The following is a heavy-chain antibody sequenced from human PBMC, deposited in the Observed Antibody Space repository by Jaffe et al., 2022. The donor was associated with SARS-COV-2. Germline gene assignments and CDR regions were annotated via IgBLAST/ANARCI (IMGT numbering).Heavy chain of an antibody. Sequence: QLQLQESGPGLVKPSETLSLTCVVSGDSISSISDYWGWIRQPPGKGLEWIGSIYYSGRTYYNPSLKSRVTMSVDTSNNHFSLKLTSVTAADTAVYYCTRHFSGRFCSGSTCDQFSYWGQGSLVTVSS. V-gene: IGHV4-39*01. J-gene: IGHJ4*02. CDR1: GDSISSISDY. CDR2: IYYSGRT. D-gene: IGHD2-15*01. CDR3: TRHFSGRFCSGSTCDQFSY.